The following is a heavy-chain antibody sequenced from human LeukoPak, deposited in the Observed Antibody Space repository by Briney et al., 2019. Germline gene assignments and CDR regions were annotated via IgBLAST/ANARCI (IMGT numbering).Heavy chain of an antibody. J-gene: IGHJ4*02. CDR2: IKQDGSEK. CDR3: ATSSGWYVSAFDY. D-gene: IGHD6-19*01. CDR1: GFTFSSYW. V-gene: IGHV3-7*03. Sequence: GGSLRLSCAASGFTFSSYWMSWVRQAPGKGLEWVANIKQDGSEKYYVDSVKGRFTISRDNAKNSLYLQMNSLRAEDTALYYCATSSGWYVSAFDYWGQGTLVTVSS.